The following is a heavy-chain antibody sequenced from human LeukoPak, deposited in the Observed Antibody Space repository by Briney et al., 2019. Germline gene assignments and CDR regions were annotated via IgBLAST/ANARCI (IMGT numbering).Heavy chain of an antibody. J-gene: IGHJ4*02. D-gene: IGHD2-8*01. CDR1: GFTFSSYA. CDR3: AKDRDGGSNTKAKGFDY. Sequence: EGSLRLSCAASGFTFSSYAMSWVRQAPGEGLEWVSGISAGGGTTYYADSVKGRFTISRDKSKSTLYLQMNSLTVEDTAVYYCAKDRDGGSNTKAKGFDYWGQGTPVTVSS. V-gene: IGHV3-23*01. CDR2: ISAGGGTT.